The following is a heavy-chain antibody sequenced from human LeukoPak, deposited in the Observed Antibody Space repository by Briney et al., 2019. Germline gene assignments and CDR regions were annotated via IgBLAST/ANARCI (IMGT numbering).Heavy chain of an antibody. V-gene: IGHV3-30*18. CDR3: AKDSGYSGYDPIPSFYDY. CDR1: GFTFSSYG. J-gene: IGHJ4*02. CDR2: ISYDGSNK. Sequence: PGGSLRLSCAASGFTFSSYGMHWVRQAPGKGLEWVAVISYDGSNKYYADSVKGRFTISRDNSKNTLYLQMNSLRAEDTAVYYCAKDSGYSGYDPIPSFYDYWGQGTLVTVSS. D-gene: IGHD5-12*01.